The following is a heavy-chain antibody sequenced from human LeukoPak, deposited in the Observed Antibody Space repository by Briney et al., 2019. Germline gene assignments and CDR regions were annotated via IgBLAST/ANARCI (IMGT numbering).Heavy chain of an antibody. Sequence: GGSLRLSCAASGFTFSSYGMHWVRQAPGKGLEWVAVIWYDGSNKYYADSVKGRFTISRDNSKNTLYLQMNSLRAEDTAVYYCARDPKGLLQNEHNYFDYRGQGTLVTVS. CDR2: IWYDGSNK. V-gene: IGHV3-33*08. D-gene: IGHD5-24*01. CDR3: ARDPKGLLQNEHNYFDY. CDR1: GFTFSSYG. J-gene: IGHJ4*02.